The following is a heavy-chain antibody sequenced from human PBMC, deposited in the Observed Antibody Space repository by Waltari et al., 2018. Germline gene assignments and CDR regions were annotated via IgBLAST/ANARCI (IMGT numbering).Heavy chain of an antibody. CDR2: IKGDGSQK. V-gene: IGHV3-7*01. J-gene: IGHJ4*02. D-gene: IGHD4-4*01. CDR3: ARDPHYSNFDY. Sequence: EVHLVGSGGGLVQPGGSLRLSCAASGFTFSTYWMTWVRQGPGKGLEWLANIKGDGSQKNYVDSVKGRFTISRDTANNALYLQMNSLRAEDTAVYYCARDPHYSNFDYWGQGTLVTVSS. CDR1: GFTFSTYW.